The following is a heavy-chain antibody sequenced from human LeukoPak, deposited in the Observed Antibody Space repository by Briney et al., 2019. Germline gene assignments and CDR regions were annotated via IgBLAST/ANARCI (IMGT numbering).Heavy chain of an antibody. Sequence: PSETLSLTCTVSGGSISSYYWSWLRQPPGKGLEWIGYIYYSGSTNYNPSLKSRVTISVDTSKNQFSLKLSSVTAADTAVYYCAKYYGDYWGQGTLVTVSS. CDR3: AKYYGDY. J-gene: IGHJ4*02. CDR1: GGSISSYY. V-gene: IGHV4-59*01. CDR2: IYYSGST.